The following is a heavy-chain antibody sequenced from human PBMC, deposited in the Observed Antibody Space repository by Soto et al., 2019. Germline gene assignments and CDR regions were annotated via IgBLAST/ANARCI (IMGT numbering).Heavy chain of an antibody. CDR2: IYHSGST. CDR1: GYSISSTYY. CDR3: ARGHGRSSPWLAS. V-gene: IGHV4-38-2*01. J-gene: IGHJ5*01. Sequence: PSETLSLTCAVSGYSISSTYYWGWIRQPPGKGLEWIGSIYHSGSTYYNPSLKSRVTISVDTSKNQCSLQLRSVTAADTAVYYCARGHGRSSPWLASWGQGTLVTVSS. D-gene: IGHD6-6*01.